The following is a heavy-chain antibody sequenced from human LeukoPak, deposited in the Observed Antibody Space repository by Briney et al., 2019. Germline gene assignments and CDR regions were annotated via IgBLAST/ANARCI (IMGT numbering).Heavy chain of an antibody. V-gene: IGHV3-7*03. CDR2: INHNGNVN. CDR3: ARGGGLDV. J-gene: IGHJ6*02. CDR1: GFTFSSYW. D-gene: IGHD3-16*01. Sequence: GESLRLSCAASGFTFSSYWMNWARQAPGKGLEWVASINHNGNVNYYVDSVKGRFTISRDNAKNSLYLQVSNLRAEDTAVYFWARGGGLDVWGQGATVTVSS.